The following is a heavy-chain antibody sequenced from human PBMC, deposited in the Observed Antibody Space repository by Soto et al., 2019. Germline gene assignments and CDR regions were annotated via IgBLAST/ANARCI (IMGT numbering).Heavy chain of an antibody. D-gene: IGHD2-15*01. V-gene: IGHV4-31*03. CDR3: ARTSYIVVVVAATRHYFDY. CDR2: IYYSGST. Sequence: PSETLSLTCTVSGGSISSGGYYWSWIRQHPGKGLEWIGYIYYSGSTYYNPSLKSRVTISVDTSKNQFSLKLSSVTAADTAVYYCARTSYIVVVVAATRHYFDYWGQGTPVTVSS. CDR1: GGSISSGGYY. J-gene: IGHJ4*02.